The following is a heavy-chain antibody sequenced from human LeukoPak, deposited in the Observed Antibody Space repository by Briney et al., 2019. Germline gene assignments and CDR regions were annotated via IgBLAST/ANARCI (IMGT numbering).Heavy chain of an antibody. CDR2: IYENGGTT. J-gene: IGHJ4*02. CDR3: AKDFRIGYSAHFDY. V-gene: IGHV3-53*01. D-gene: IGHD2-21*01. CDR1: GFTVSSNY. Sequence: GGSLRLSCAASGFTVSSNYMSWVRQAPEKGLEFVSGIYENGGTTYYADSVKGRFSISRDNSKNTLYLQMDSLRGEDTAVYYCAKDFRIGYSAHFDYWGQGALVTVSS.